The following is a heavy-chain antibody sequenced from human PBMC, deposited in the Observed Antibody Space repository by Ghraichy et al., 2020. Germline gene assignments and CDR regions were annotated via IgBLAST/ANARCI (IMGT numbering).Heavy chain of an antibody. V-gene: IGHV4-34*01. D-gene: IGHD1-26*01. CDR2: INHSGST. CDR1: GGSFSGYY. J-gene: IGHJ4*02. Sequence: SETLSLTCAVYGGSFSGYYWSWIRQPPGKGLEWIGEINHSGSTNYNPSLKSRVTISVDTSKNQFSLKLSSVTAADTAVYYCARTDMYSGSYYMIDYWGQGTLVTVSS. CDR3: ARTDMYSGSYYMIDY.